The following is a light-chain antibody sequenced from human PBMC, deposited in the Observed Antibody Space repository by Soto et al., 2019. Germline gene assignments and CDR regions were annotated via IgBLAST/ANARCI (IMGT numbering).Light chain of an antibody. Sequence: QTVVTQEPSLTVSPGGTVTLTCGSSTGAVTSGHYPYWFQQKPGQAPRTLIYDTSDKHSWTPARFSGSLLGGKAALTLTGAQPEVEAEYYCLLYYSGPRVFGGGTKLTVL. J-gene: IGLJ3*02. V-gene: IGLV7-46*01. CDR3: LLYYSGPRV. CDR1: TGAVTSGHY. CDR2: DTS.